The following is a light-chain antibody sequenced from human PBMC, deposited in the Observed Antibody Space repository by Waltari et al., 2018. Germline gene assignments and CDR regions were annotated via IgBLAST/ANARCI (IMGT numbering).Light chain of an antibody. V-gene: IGKV4-1*01. Sequence: IVLPQSPDSLDVSLGDRATIRCDSSQSVTSNNKDSLAWYQQRPGQPPKLLISWAYMRQSGIPDRFRGSGSGTHFTLTISSLQAEDVAVYFCQQYYSKTFGQGTKVEIK. CDR3: QQYYSKT. CDR2: WAY. CDR1: QSVTSNNKDS. J-gene: IGKJ1*01.